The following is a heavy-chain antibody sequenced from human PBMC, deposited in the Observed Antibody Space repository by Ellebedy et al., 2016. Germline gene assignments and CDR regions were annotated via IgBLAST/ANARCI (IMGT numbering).Heavy chain of an antibody. CDR2: ISAGSDTT. Sequence: GGSLRLXCTASGLNFNTFFMTWVRQAPGKGLEWVSTISAGSDTTRLADSVKGRFTISRDNFKNSVYLRMNSLRVEDTAVYYCRQGHYFDQWGQGALVTVSS. CDR3: RQGHYFDQ. J-gene: IGHJ4*02. V-gene: IGHV3-23*01. CDR1: GLNFNTFF.